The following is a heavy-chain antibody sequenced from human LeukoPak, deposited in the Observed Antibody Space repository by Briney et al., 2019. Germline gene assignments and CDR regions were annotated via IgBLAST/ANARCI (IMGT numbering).Heavy chain of an antibody. CDR3: ASETIFGVAFYYYGMDV. CDR1: GYTFTSYG. Sequence: ASVKVSCKASGYTFTSYGISWVRQAPGQGLEWMGWISAYNGNTNYAQKLQGRVTMTTDTSTSTAYMELRSLRSDDTAVYYCASETIFGVAFYYYGMDVWGQGTTVTVSS. V-gene: IGHV1-18*01. D-gene: IGHD3-3*01. J-gene: IGHJ6*02. CDR2: ISAYNGNT.